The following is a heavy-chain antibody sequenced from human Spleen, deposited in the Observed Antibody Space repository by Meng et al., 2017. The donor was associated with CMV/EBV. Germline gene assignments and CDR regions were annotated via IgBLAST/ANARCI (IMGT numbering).Heavy chain of an antibody. J-gene: IGHJ4*02. CDR1: GFTFSDYY. Sequence: GESLKISCAASGFTFSDYYMSWIRQAPGKGLEWVSYISSSGSTIYYADSVKGRFTISRDNAKNSQYLQMNSLRAEDTAVYYCARAQVYYFDSWGQGTLVTVSS. D-gene: IGHD2-8*01. CDR2: ISSSGSTI. CDR3: ARAQVYYFDS. V-gene: IGHV3-11*04.